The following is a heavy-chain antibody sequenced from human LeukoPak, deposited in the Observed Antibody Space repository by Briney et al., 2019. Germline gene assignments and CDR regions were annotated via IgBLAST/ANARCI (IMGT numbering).Heavy chain of an antibody. V-gene: IGHV4-34*01. CDR3: AVLYSSGWYDYYHYGMDV. Sequence: SETLSLTCAVYGGSFSGYYWSWIRQPPGKGLEWIGEINHSGSTNYNPSLKSRVTISVDTSKNQFSLKLSSVTAADTAVYYCAVLYSSGWYDYYHYGMDVWGQGTTVTVSS. J-gene: IGHJ6*02. CDR2: INHSGST. CDR1: GGSFSGYY. D-gene: IGHD6-19*01.